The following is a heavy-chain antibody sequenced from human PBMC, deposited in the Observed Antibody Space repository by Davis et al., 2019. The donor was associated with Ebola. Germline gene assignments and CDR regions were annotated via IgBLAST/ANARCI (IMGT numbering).Heavy chain of an antibody. V-gene: IGHV4-4*07. J-gene: IGHJ5*02. D-gene: IGHD6-13*01. Sequence: PSETLSLTCTVSGGSISSYYWSWIRQPAGKGLEWIGRIYTSGSTNYNPSLKSRVTISVDTSKNQFSLKLSSVTAADTAVYYCARGRGSSRYRGYNWFDPWGQGTLVTVSS. CDR1: GGSISSYY. CDR2: IYTSGST. CDR3: ARGRGSSRYRGYNWFDP.